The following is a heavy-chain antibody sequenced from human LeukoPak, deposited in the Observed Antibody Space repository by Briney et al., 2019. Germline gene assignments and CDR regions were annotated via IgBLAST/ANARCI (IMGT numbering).Heavy chain of an antibody. Sequence: GSLRLSCAVSGFTVSNNYMNWVRQAPGKGLEWIGEINHSGSTNYNPSLKSRVTISVDTSKNQFSLKLSSVTAADTAVYYCARYTHPASRRIAVAGMEPYYYYMDVWGKGTTVTISS. CDR3: ARYTHPASRRIAVAGMEPYYYYMDV. D-gene: IGHD6-19*01. V-gene: IGHV4-34*01. CDR1: GFTVSNNY. CDR2: INHSGST. J-gene: IGHJ6*03.